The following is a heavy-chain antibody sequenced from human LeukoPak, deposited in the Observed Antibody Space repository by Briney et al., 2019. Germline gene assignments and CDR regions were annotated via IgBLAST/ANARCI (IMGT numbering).Heavy chain of an antibody. Sequence: ASVTVSCKASGYTFTTYSMHWVRQAPGQGLEWMAIINLSGGSTDYTQKFQGRVTVTRDTSTSTVYMELSSLSSEDTAVYYCVRHNHMDVWGQGTTVTVSS. V-gene: IGHV1-46*01. CDR1: GYTFTTYS. J-gene: IGHJ6*02. CDR2: INLSGGST. CDR3: VRHNHMDV.